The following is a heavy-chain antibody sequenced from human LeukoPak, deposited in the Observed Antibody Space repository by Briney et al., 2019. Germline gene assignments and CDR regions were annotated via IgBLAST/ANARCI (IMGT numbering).Heavy chain of an antibody. CDR1: GFTFSDYY. CDR2: ISGPGTTI. CDR3: ARGKYTAAFDI. Sequence: GGSLRPSCAASGFTFSDYYMTWFRQAPGKVLEWVSYISGPGTTISYADSVQGRFTISRDNAKNSLYLQVNTLRVEDSAVYYCARGKYTAAFDIWGQGTMVTVSS. J-gene: IGHJ3*02. V-gene: IGHV3-11*04. D-gene: IGHD5-18*01.